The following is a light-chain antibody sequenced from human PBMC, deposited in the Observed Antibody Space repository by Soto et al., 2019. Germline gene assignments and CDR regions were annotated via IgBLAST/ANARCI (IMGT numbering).Light chain of an antibody. CDR3: QQLNSYPFT. J-gene: IGKJ5*01. CDR2: AAS. Sequence: DIQLTQSPSFLSASVGDRVTVTCRASQGISSDLAWYQQKPGRAPKLLIYAASTLQSGVPSRFSGSGSGTEFTLAISSLQPEDFATYYCQQLNSYPFTFGQGTRLEIK. CDR1: QGISSD. V-gene: IGKV1-9*01.